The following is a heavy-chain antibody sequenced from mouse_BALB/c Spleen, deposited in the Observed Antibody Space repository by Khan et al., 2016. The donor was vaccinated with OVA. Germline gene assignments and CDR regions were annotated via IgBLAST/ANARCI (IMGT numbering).Heavy chain of an antibody. J-gene: IGHJ2*01. CDR3: TRDRIDY. V-gene: IGHV1-7*01. CDR2: INPTSGYT. CDR1: GSTFTTYW. Sequence: QVQLQQSGAELAKPGASVKMSCKASGSTFTTYWMHWVKQRPGQGLEWIGYINPTSGYTDYNEKFKDRATLSADRSSSTAYMQLSSLTSEDSAVYYCTRDRIDYWGQGTTLTVSS.